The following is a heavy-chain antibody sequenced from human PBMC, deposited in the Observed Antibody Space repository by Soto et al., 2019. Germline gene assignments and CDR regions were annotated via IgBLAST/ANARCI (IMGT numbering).Heavy chain of an antibody. CDR3: ARGGPRVVVAATYMDV. V-gene: IGHV4-39*01. CDR2: IYYSGST. CDR1: GGSISSSSYY. D-gene: IGHD2-15*01. J-gene: IGHJ6*02. Sequence: SETLSLTCTVSGGSISSSSYYWGWIRQPPGKGLEWIGSIYYSGSTYYNPSLKSRVTISVDTSKNQFSLKLSSVTAADTAVYYCARGGPRVVVAATYMDVWGQGTTVTVSS.